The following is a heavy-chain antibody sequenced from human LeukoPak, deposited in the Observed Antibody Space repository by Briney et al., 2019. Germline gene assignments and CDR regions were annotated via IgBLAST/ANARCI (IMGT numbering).Heavy chain of an antibody. J-gene: IGHJ4*02. CDR2: IIPILNIA. Sequence: GASVEVSCKASGGTFSSYAISWVRQAPGQGLEWMGRIIPILNIANYAQKFQGRVTITADKSTSTAYMELSSLRSEDTAVYYCASGSEADGNYWGQGTLVTVSS. D-gene: IGHD1-26*01. V-gene: IGHV1-69*04. CDR1: GGTFSSYA. CDR3: ASGSEADGNY.